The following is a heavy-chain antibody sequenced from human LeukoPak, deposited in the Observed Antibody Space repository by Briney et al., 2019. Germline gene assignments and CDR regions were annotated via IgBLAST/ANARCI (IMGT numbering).Heavy chain of an antibody. D-gene: IGHD4-11*01. CDR1: GGSFSGYY. CDR3: ARVGYSNYAY. V-gene: IGHV4-34*01. J-gene: IGHJ4*02. CDR2: INHSGST. Sequence: SETLSLTCAVYGGSFSGYYWSWIRQPPGKGLEWIGEINHSGSTNYNPSLKSRVTISVDTSKNQFSLKLSSVTAADTAVYYCARVGYSNYAYWGQGTLVTVSS.